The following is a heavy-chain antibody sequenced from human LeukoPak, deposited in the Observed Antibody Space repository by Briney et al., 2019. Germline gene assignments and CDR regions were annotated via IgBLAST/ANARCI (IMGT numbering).Heavy chain of an antibody. CDR2: IYYSGST. D-gene: IGHD6-13*01. J-gene: IGHJ4*02. V-gene: IGHV4-39*07. CDR3: ARDSGAAGPSGY. CDR1: GSSISSSSYY. Sequence: PSETLSLTCTVSGSSISSSSYYWGWIRQPPGKGLEWIGSIYYSGSTYYNPSLKSRVTISVDTSKNQFSLKLSSVTAADTAVYYCARDSGAAGPSGYWGQGTLVTVSS.